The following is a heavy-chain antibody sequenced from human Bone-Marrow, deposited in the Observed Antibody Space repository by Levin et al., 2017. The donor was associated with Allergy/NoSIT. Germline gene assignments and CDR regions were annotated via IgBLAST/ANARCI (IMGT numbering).Heavy chain of an antibody. V-gene: IGHV3-7*01. CDR1: GFTFNSYW. Sequence: ESLKISCAASGFTFNSYWMSWVRQAPGKGLEWVANIKPDGSEKYYVDSVKGRFTISRDNAKNSLYLQMNSLRAEDTSVYYCARLSVRDDGDPWAFDYWGQGTLVTVSS. CDR3: ARLSVRDDGDPWAFDY. J-gene: IGHJ4*02. CDR2: IKPDGSEK. D-gene: IGHD4/OR15-4a*01.